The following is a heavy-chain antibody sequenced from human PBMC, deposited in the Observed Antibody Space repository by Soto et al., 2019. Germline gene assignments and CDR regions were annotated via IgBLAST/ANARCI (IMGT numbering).Heavy chain of an antibody. CDR2: ISGIGGST. CDR3: ARGSSGYISSWYYFDY. D-gene: IGHD6-13*01. Sequence: WSLRLSCAATGFTFTDYALSWVRQAPGKGLEWVATISGIGGSTYLADSVKDRLSISRDNSKNTVSLLMNSLRAEDTAVYFCARGSSGYISSWYYFDYWGRGTLVTVSS. CDR1: GFTFTDYA. J-gene: IGHJ4*02. V-gene: IGHV3-23*01.